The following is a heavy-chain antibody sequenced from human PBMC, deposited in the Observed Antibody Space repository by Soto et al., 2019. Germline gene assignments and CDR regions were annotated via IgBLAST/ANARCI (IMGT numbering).Heavy chain of an antibody. J-gene: IGHJ6*02. CDR2: IIPIFGTA. CDR1: GGTSSSYA. Sequence: QVQLVQSGAEVKKPGSSVKVSCKASGGTSSSYAISWVRQAPGQGLEWMGGIIPIFGTANYAQKFQGRVTITADESTSTAYMELSSLRSEDTAVYYCARITIFGVVIKIPYYYYGMDVWGQGTTVTVSS. D-gene: IGHD3-3*01. V-gene: IGHV1-69*01. CDR3: ARITIFGVVIKIPYYYYGMDV.